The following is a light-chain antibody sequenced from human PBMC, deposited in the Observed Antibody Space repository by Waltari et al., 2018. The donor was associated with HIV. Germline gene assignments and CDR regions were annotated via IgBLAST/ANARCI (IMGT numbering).Light chain of an antibody. CDR1: QSIIGW. J-gene: IGKJ1*01. V-gene: IGKV1-5*03. CDR3: QQYNLYSWT. Sequence: DIQMTQSPSTLSASVGDRVTIPCRASQSIIGWLAWYQQKPGKAPKLLIYKASSLESGVPSRFSGNGFGTEFTLTISSLQPDDFATYYCQQYNLYSWTFGQGTKVESK. CDR2: KAS.